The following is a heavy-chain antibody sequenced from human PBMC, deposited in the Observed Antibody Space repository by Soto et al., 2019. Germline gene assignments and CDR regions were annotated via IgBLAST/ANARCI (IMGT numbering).Heavy chain of an antibody. V-gene: IGHV1-3*01. CDR1: GYTFTSYA. Sequence: GASVKVSCKASGYTFTSYAMHWVRQAPGQRLEWMGWINAGNGNTKYSQKFQGRVTITRDTSASTAYMELSSPRSEDTAVYYCARDRGRVIQNSYGMDVWGQGTTVTVSS. D-gene: IGHD2-21*01. CDR3: ARDRGRVIQNSYGMDV. CDR2: INAGNGNT. J-gene: IGHJ6*02.